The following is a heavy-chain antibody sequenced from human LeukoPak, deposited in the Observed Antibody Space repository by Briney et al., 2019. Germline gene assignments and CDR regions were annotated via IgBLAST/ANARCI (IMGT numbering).Heavy chain of an antibody. V-gene: IGHV3-21*01. D-gene: IGHD5-12*01. CDR1: GFTFRSYS. Sequence: GGSLRLSCATSGFTFRSYSMNWVRQAPGKGLEWVSSISSSSAYIYYADSVKGRFTVSRDNAKNSLYLQMNSLRGEDTAVYYCVNLGYSDGGQGTLVTVSS. CDR2: ISSSSAYI. CDR3: VNLGYSD. J-gene: IGHJ4*02.